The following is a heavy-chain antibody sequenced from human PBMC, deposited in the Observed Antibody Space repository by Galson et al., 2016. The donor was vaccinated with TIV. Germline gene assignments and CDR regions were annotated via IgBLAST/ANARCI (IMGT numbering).Heavy chain of an antibody. D-gene: IGHD6-19*01. V-gene: IGHV3-21*01. J-gene: IGHJ6*02. CDR2: IGSRVTKI. CDR1: GFIFSSHS. Sequence: SLRLSCAASGFIFSSHSMNWVRQASGKRLEWVSSIGSRVTKIYYADSVTGRFTISRDNAKNSLYLQMTSLSAEDTVVYYCSGDLGQQWLDGLGYYYYAMDVWGQGTTATVSS. CDR3: SGDLGQQWLDGLGYYYYAMDV.